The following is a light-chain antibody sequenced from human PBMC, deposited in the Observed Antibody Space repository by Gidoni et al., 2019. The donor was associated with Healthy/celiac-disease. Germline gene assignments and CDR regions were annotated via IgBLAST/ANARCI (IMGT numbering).Light chain of an antibody. CDR2: QDS. CDR1: KLGDKY. Sequence: SYELTQPPSVSVSPGQTASITCSGDKLGDKYACWYQQKPGQSPVLVSYQDSKRPSGIPERFSGSNSGNTATMTIRGTQDMDEADYYCQAWDSSTGVFGGGTKLTVL. CDR3: QAWDSSTGV. J-gene: IGLJ2*01. V-gene: IGLV3-1*01.